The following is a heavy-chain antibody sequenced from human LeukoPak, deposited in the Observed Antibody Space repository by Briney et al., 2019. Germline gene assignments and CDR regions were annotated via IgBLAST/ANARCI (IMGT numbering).Heavy chain of an antibody. J-gene: IGHJ6*03. D-gene: IGHD2-2*01. CDR2: INPYSGGT. V-gene: IGHV1-18*01. CDR3: ARWGLVAPGTYYYYYMDV. CDR1: GYTFTIYG. Sequence: ASVKVSCKASGYTFTIYGVTWVRQAPGQSLEWMGWINPYSGGTHYAQNLQDRLTMTTDTSTSMAFMELRSLRPDDTAVYFCARWGLVAPGTYYYYYMDVWGRGTTVTVSS.